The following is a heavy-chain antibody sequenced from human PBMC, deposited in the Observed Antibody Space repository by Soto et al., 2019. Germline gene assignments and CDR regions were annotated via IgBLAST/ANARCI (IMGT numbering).Heavy chain of an antibody. Sequence: GGSLRLSCAASGFTFSSYCMHWVRQAPGKGLEWVAVIWYDGSNKYYADSVKGRFTISRDNSKNTLYLQMNSLRAEDTAVYYCVRDGGYCSGGSCYFPYFDYWGQGTLVTVSS. V-gene: IGHV3-33*01. J-gene: IGHJ4*02. D-gene: IGHD2-15*01. CDR2: IWYDGSNK. CDR3: VRDGGYCSGGSCYFPYFDY. CDR1: GFTFSSYC.